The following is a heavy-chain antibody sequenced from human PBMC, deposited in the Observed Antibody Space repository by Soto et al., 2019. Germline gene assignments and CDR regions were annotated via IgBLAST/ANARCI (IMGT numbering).Heavy chain of an antibody. CDR3: SRSLDY. CDR2: INQDGSEK. J-gene: IGHJ4*02. V-gene: IGHV3-7*01. Sequence: PGGSLRLSCAASGFTLSSYWMDWVRQAPGKGLEWVANINQDGSEKHYVDSVKGRFTISRDNAKNSLYLQMSSLTAEDSALYYCSRSLDYWGQGTLVTVS. CDR1: GFTLSSYW.